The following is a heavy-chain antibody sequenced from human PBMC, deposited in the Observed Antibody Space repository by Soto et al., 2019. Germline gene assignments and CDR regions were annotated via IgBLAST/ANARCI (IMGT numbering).Heavy chain of an antibody. CDR2: VYPGDSDT. CDR1: GYTFSNYW. Sequence: PGESLKISCKGSGYTFSNYWIGWVRQMPGKGLEWMGIVYPGDSDTRYSPSFEGQVTISVDKSISTSFLQWSSLKASDTAMYYCARRLADCSSGTCHSYFFDYWGQGTLVTVSS. V-gene: IGHV5-51*01. D-gene: IGHD2-15*01. J-gene: IGHJ4*02. CDR3: ARRLADCSSGTCHSYFFDY.